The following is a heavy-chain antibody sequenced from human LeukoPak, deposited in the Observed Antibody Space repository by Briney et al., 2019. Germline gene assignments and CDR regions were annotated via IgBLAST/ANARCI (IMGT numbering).Heavy chain of an antibody. CDR3: ARASPMIPSIDY. D-gene: IGHD3-22*01. CDR2: IYYSGST. CDR1: GGSISSYY. J-gene: IGHJ4*02. Sequence: SETLSLTCTVSGGSISSYYWSWIRQPPGKGLEWIGYIYYSGSTDYNPSLKSRVTISVDTSKNQFSLKLSSVTAADTAVYYCARASPMIPSIDYWGQGTLVTVSS. V-gene: IGHV4-59*01.